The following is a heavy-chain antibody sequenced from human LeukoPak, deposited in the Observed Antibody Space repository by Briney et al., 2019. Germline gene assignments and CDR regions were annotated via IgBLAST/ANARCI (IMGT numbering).Heavy chain of an antibody. V-gene: IGHV1-46*01. CDR2: INPSDGRT. CDR3: AGGGSSWYLGNNWFDP. CDR1: GYMFSIND. J-gene: IGHJ5*02. D-gene: IGHD6-13*01. Sequence: ASVKVSCKASGYMFSINDMHWVRQAPGQGLEWMGIINPSDGRTTYAQKFQGRVTMTRDTSISTAYMELSRLRSDDTAVYYCAGGGSSWYLGNNWFDPWGQGTLVTVSS.